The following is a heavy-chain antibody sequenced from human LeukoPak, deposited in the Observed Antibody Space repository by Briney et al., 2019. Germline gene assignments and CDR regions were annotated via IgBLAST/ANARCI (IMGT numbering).Heavy chain of an antibody. J-gene: IGHJ4*02. V-gene: IGHV5-51*01. CDR2: IYPDDSDT. CDR1: GYSFISYW. CDR3: ARPYYYDSSAYYYYCDY. D-gene: IGHD3-22*01. Sequence: GESLKISCKGSGYSFISYWIGWVRQMPGKGLEWMGIIYPDDSDTTYSPSFQGQVTISVDKSISTAYPQWSSLKASDTAMYYCARPYYYDSSAYYYYCDYWGQGTLVTVSS.